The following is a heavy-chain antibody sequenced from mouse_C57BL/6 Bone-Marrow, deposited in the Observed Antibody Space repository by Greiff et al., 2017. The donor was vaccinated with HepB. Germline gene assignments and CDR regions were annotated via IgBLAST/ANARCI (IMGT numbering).Heavy chain of an antibody. J-gene: IGHJ2*01. CDR2: IYPRSGNT. V-gene: IGHV1-81*01. CDR3: ARRGVVAYYFDY. Sequence: VQLQESGAELARPGASVKLSCKASGYTFTSYGISWVKQRTGQGLEWIGEIYPRSGNTYYNEKFKGKATLTADKSSSTAYMELRSLTSEDSAVYFCARRGVVAYYFDYWGQGTTLTVSS. CDR1: GYTFTSYG. D-gene: IGHD1-1*01.